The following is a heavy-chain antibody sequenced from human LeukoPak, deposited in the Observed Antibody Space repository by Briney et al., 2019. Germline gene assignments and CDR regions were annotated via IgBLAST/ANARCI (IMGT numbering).Heavy chain of an antibody. J-gene: IGHJ6*02. CDR2: IIPILGIA. V-gene: IGHV1-69*04. CDR1: GGTFSSYA. D-gene: IGHD5-18*01. CDR3: ARGYSYGGYYYYGMDV. Sequence: SVKISCKASGGTFSSYAISWVRQAPGQGLEWMGRIIPILGIANYAQKFQGRVTITADKSTSTAYMELSSLRSEDTAVYYCARGYSYGGYYYYGMDVWGQGTTVTVSS.